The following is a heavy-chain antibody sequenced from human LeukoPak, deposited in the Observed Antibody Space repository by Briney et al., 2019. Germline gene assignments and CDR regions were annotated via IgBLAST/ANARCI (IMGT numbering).Heavy chain of an antibody. CDR3: ARDFLGESGAAGY. CDR2: ITSAGAP. V-gene: IGHV3-69-1*01. J-gene: IGHJ4*02. D-gene: IGHD2/OR15-2a*01. CDR1: GFTFSNYA. Sequence: GGSLRLSCAASGFTFSNYAVMWVRQAPGQGLEWVSAITSAGAPRYADSVKGRFTISRDNARNTLFLEMNTLRAEDTAVYYCARDFLGESGAAGYWGQGTLVTVSS.